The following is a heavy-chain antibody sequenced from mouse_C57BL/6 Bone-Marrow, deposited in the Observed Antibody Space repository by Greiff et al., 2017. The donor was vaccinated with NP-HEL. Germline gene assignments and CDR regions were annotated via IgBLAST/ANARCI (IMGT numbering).Heavy chain of an antibody. D-gene: IGHD1-2*01. V-gene: IGHV1-64*01. CDR1: GYTFTSYW. Sequence: QVQLLQPGAELVKPGASVKLSCKASGYTFTSYWMHWVKQSPGQGLEWIGMIHPNSGSTNYNEKFKSKATLTVDKSSSTVYMQLSSLTSEDSAVYYCARRIRLDVWGTGTTVTVSS. CDR2: IHPNSGST. J-gene: IGHJ1*03. CDR3: ARRIRLDV.